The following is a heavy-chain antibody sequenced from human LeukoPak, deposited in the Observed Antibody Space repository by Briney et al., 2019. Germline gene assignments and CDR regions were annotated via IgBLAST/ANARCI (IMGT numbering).Heavy chain of an antibody. D-gene: IGHD2-2*01. CDR1: GYTFTSYG. Sequence: ASVKVSCKASGYTFTSYGISWVRQAPGQGLEWMGWISAYNGNTNYAQKLQGRVTMTTDTSTSTAYMELRSLRSDDTAVYYCAREVLVVPAASYYYGMDVWGQGTTVTVSS. CDR3: AREVLVVPAASYYYGMDV. V-gene: IGHV1-18*01. CDR2: ISAYNGNT. J-gene: IGHJ6*02.